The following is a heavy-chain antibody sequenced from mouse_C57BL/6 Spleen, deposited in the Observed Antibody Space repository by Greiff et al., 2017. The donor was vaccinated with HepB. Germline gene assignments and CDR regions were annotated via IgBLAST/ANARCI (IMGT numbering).Heavy chain of an antibody. CDR3: ARGGVYYYGSLAY. D-gene: IGHD1-1*01. V-gene: IGHV3-1*01. J-gene: IGHJ3*01. Sequence: VQLKESGPGMVKPSQSLSLTCTVTGYSITSGYYWHWIRHFPGNKLEWKGYISYSGSTNYNPSLKSRISITHDTSKNHFFLKLNSVTTEDTATYYWARGGVYYYGSLAYWGQGTLVTVSA. CDR1: GYSITSGYY. CDR2: ISYSGST.